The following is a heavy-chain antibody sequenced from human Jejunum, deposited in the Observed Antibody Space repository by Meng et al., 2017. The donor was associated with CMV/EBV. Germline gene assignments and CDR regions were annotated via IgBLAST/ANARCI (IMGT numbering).Heavy chain of an antibody. CDR1: GAAVSSGGDF. Sequence: GAAVSSGGDFWGWVPQPPGKGLEWIGSIDYSGTTRYNPSLGSRVVISVDTSMNQLTLRLDSVTAADTAVYYCARDGEGRWLQLGCWGQGTLVTVSS. V-gene: IGHV4-39*06. J-gene: IGHJ4*02. CDR2: IDYSGTT. CDR3: ARDGEGRWLQLGC. D-gene: IGHD5-24*01.